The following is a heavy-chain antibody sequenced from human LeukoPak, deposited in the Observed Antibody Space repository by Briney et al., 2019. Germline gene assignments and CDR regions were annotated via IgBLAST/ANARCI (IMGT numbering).Heavy chain of an antibody. V-gene: IGHV4-59*01. J-gene: IGHJ5*02. D-gene: IGHD4-23*01. Sequence: PSETLSLTCTVSGGSISSYYWSWIRQPPGKGLEWIGYIYYSGSTNYNPSLKSRVTISVDTSKNQFSLKLSSVTAADTAVYYCARARWRNWFDPWGQGTLVTASS. CDR3: ARARWRNWFDP. CDR2: IYYSGST. CDR1: GGSISSYY.